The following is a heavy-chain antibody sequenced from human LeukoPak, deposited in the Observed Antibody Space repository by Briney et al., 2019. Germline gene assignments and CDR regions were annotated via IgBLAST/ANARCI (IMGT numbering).Heavy chain of an antibody. D-gene: IGHD6-13*01. CDR2: MNIDSGST. J-gene: IGHJ4*02. Sequence: GASVKVSCKASGDIFSDYYIHWVRQAPGQGLEWMGWMNIDSGSTKYAPKFQGRVTMTRDTSISTAFMDLTRLRYDDTAIYYCARDSKLTGTSFDHWGQGTLVTASS. V-gene: IGHV1-2*02. CDR1: GDIFSDYY. CDR3: ARDSKLTGTSFDH.